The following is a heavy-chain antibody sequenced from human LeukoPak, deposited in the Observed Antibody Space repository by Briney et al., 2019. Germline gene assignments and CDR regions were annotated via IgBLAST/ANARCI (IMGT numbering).Heavy chain of an antibody. Sequence: GGSLRLSCAASGFTFSSYAMSWVRQAPGKGLEWVSSISSSSSYIYYADSVKGRFTISRDNAKNSLYLQMNSLRAEDTAVYYCARGLGIVVVPAAGYYYMDVWGKGTTVTISS. J-gene: IGHJ6*03. CDR2: ISSSSSYI. V-gene: IGHV3-21*01. CDR3: ARGLGIVVVPAAGYYYMDV. D-gene: IGHD2-2*01. CDR1: GFTFSSYA.